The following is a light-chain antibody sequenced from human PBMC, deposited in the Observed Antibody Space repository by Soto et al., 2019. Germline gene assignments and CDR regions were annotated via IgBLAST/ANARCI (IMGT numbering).Light chain of an antibody. J-gene: IGKJ2*01. CDR1: HSITNW. Sequence: DIQMTQSPSTLSGSVGDRVTITCRASHSITNWLAWYQQKPGKAPKVLIYDVSTLGSGVPSRFSGSGSGTEFTLTISSLQPDDFATYYCQPYNNNFGQGTNVDIK. V-gene: IGKV1-5*01. CDR3: QPYNNN. CDR2: DVS.